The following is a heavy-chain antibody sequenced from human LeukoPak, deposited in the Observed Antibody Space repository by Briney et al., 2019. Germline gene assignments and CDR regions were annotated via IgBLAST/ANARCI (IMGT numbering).Heavy chain of an antibody. CDR2: VNPNSGNT. Sequence: GASVKVSCKASGYTFTSYDINWVRQATGQGLEWMGWVNPNSGNTGYAQKFQGRVTMTRNTSISTAYMELSSLRSEDTAVYYCARESVVVVLAAMKYYYGMDVWGQGTTVTVSS. D-gene: IGHD2-2*01. CDR3: ARESVVVVLAAMKYYYGMDV. CDR1: GYTFTSYD. J-gene: IGHJ6*02. V-gene: IGHV1-8*01.